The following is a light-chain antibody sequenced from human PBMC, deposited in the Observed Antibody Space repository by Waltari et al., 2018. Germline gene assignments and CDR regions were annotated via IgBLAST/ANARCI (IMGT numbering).Light chain of an antibody. Sequence: QSVLTQPPSVSGAPGQRVTIPCTGSNSTIGARNAVHWYQQVPGEAPRLLIYRDNNRPSGVPDRFSGSKSGTSASLAITGLQPEDEADYYCQSYDSSLSGVLFGGGTKLTVL. V-gene: IGLV1-40*01. CDR1: NSTIGARNA. J-gene: IGLJ3*02. CDR2: RDN. CDR3: QSYDSSLSGVL.